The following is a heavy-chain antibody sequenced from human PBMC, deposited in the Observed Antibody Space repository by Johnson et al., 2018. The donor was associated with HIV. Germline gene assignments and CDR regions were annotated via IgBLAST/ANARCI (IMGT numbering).Heavy chain of an antibody. CDR3: VKDLEGLLPYGDYWVSAFDI. J-gene: IGHJ3*02. Sequence: ADSVKGRFTISRDNSKNTLHLQTNSLRAEDTAVYYCVKDLEGLLPYGDYWVSAFDIWGQGTMVTVSS. V-gene: IGHV3-30*02. D-gene: IGHD4-17*01.